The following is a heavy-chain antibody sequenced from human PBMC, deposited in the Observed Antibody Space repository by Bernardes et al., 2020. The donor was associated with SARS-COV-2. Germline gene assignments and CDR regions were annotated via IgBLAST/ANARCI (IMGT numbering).Heavy chain of an antibody. J-gene: IGHJ4*02. V-gene: IGHV3-21*01. CDR3: ASRSRHSSSWFYFDY. D-gene: IGHD6-13*01. CDR2: ISSSSSYI. Sequence: VGSLRLSCAASGFTFSSYSMNWVRQAPGKGLEWVSSISSSSSYIYYADSVKGRFTISRDNAKNSLYLQMNSLRAEDTAVYYCASRSRHSSSWFYFDYWGQGTLVTVSS. CDR1: GFTFSSYS.